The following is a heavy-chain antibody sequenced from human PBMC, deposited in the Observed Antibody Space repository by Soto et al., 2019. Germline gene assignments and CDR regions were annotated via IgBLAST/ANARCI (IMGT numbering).Heavy chain of an antibody. CDR3: ARDEGMRGIAVAGISY. J-gene: IGHJ4*02. CDR2: INAGNGNT. V-gene: IGHV1-3*01. Sequence: QVQLVQSGAEVKKPGASVKVSCKASGYTFTSYAMHWVRQAPGQRLEWMGWINAGNGNTKYSQKFQGRVTITRDTSASTAYMELSSLRSEDTAVYYCARDEGMRGIAVAGISYWGQGTLVTVSS. D-gene: IGHD6-19*01. CDR1: GYTFTSYA.